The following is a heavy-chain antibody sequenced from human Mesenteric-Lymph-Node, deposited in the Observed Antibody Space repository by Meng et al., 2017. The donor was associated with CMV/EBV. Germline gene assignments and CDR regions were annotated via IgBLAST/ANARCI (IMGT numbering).Heavy chain of an antibody. V-gene: IGHV3-23*01. CDR3: ARDHRYCSSTSCHDAFDI. D-gene: IGHD2-2*01. Sequence: GGSLRLSCAASGFTFKTYAMNWVRQAPGKGLEWVSSFSADGDSPYYADSVKGRFTISRDNSKNTLYLQMNSLRAEDTAVYYCARDHRYCSSTSCHDAFDIWGQGTMVTVSS. CDR1: GFTFKTYA. J-gene: IGHJ3*02. CDR2: FSADGDSP.